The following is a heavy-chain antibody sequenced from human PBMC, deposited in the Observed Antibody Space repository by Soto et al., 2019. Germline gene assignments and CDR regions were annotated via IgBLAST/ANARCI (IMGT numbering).Heavy chain of an antibody. Sequence: PGGSLRLSCSASGFTFSSYAMHWVRQAPGKGLEYVSAISSNGGSTYYADSVKGRFTISRDNAKNSLYLQMNSLRAEDTALYYCAKDIAVAGTLGAFDIWGQGTMVTVSS. CDR1: GFTFSSYA. D-gene: IGHD6-19*01. J-gene: IGHJ3*02. V-gene: IGHV3-64*04. CDR2: ISSNGGST. CDR3: AKDIAVAGTLGAFDI.